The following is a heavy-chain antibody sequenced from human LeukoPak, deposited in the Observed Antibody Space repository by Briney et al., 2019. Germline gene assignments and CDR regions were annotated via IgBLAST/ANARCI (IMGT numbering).Heavy chain of an antibody. CDR2: IYTSGST. V-gene: IGHV4-4*09. J-gene: IGHJ4*02. D-gene: IGHD3-10*01. CDR1: GGSISSYY. CDR3: GRHREFYDY. Sequence: SETLSLTCTVSGGSISSYYWSWIRQPPGKGLEWIGYIYTSGSTNYNPSLKSRVTISVDTSKNQFSLKLSSVTAADTAVYYCGRHREFYDYWGQGTLVTVSS.